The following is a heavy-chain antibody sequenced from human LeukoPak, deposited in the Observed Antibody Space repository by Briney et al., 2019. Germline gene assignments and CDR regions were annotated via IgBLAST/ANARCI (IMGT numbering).Heavy chain of an antibody. J-gene: IGHJ4*02. V-gene: IGHV1-8*01. CDR3: ARGVSIRRYAWAF. CDR2: VNPKSGST. CDR1: GYSFTDYD. D-gene: IGHD3-16*01. Sequence: GASVKVSCKASGYSFTDYDIIWVRQAAGPGREWVGGVNPKSGSTAYAPKFQGRVTMTSSTSISTVYMELSSLRPEDSAVYYCARGVSIRRYAWAFWGQGSLVTVSS.